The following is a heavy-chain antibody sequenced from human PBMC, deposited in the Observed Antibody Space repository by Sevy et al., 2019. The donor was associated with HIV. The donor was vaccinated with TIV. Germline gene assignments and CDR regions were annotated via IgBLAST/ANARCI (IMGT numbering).Heavy chain of an antibody. J-gene: IGHJ5*02. D-gene: IGHD6-13*01. CDR1: GYTFTSYD. CDR2: MNPNSGNT. V-gene: IGHV1-8*01. Sequence: ASVKVSCKASGYTFTSYDINWVRQATGQGLEWMGWMNPNSGNTGYAQKFQGRVTMTRNTSISTAYMELSSLRSEHTAVYYCARGGRIYSSTKTPVDPWGQGTLVTVSS. CDR3: ARGGRIYSSTKTPVDP.